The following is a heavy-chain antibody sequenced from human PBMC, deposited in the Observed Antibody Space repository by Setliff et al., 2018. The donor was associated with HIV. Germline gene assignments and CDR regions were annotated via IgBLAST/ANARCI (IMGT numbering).Heavy chain of an antibody. CDR3: ARGRPDDSVGFGY. J-gene: IGHJ4*02. V-gene: IGHV4-4*02. CDR1: GDSISSTNW. CDR2: IYHSGNT. Sequence: SETLSLTCAVSGDSISSTNWWSWVRQSPGKGLEWIGQIYHSGNTNYNPSFKNRVTISLDTSKNQFSLKLTSVTAADTAVYYCARGRPDDSVGFGYWGQGTLVTVSS. D-gene: IGHD3-22*01.